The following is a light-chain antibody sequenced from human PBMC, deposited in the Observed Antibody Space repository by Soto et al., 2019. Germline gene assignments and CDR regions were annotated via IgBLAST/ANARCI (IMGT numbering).Light chain of an antibody. CDR2: DFI. J-gene: IGLJ3*02. CDR1: SDDVGGYDF. Sequence: QSALTQRAFMSGSPGQSITISCTGTSDDVGGYDFVSWYQQHPGKVPRLIIYDFIKRPSGVSHRFSGSKSGITASLTISGLQIEDEADYYCASYTSSSTYLFGGGTKLTVL. CDR3: ASYTSSSTYL. V-gene: IGLV2-14*03.